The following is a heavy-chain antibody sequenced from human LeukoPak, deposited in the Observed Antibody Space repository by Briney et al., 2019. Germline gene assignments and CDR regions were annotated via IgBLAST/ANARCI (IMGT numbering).Heavy chain of an antibody. CDR2: IRSKAYGGTT. CDR1: GFSFGDYS. J-gene: IGHJ4*02. Sequence: GGSLRLSCTASGFSFGDYSLNWVRQAPGTGLEWVGFIRSKAYGGTTEYAASVKGRFTISRDNSKNTVYLQVNNLRPDDSAVYHCLKGGWATIGPPKDWGQGTQVSVSS. V-gene: IGHV3-49*04. CDR3: LKGGWATIGPPKD. D-gene: IGHD5-24*01.